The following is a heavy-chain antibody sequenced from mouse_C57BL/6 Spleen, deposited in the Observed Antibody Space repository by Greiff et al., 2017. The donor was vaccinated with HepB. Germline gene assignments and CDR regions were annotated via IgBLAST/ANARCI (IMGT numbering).Heavy chain of an antibody. V-gene: IGHV1-7*01. CDR2: NNPSSGYT. Sequence: QVQLKQSGAELAKPGASVKLSCKASGYTFTSYWMHWVKQRPGQGLEWIGYNNPSSGYTKYNQKFKDKATLTADKSSSTAYMQLSSLTYEDSAVYYCARDDYDVGFAYWGQGTLVTVSA. CDR3: ARDDYDVGFAY. CDR1: GYTFTSYW. J-gene: IGHJ3*01. D-gene: IGHD2-4*01.